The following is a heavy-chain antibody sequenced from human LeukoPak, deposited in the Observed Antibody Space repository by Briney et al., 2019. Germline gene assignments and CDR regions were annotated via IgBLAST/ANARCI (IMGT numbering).Heavy chain of an antibody. CDR3: ASLNIAVAGRDAFDI. D-gene: IGHD6-19*01. CDR2: ISGSGGST. Sequence: GGSLRLSCAASGFTFSSYAMSWVRQAPGKGLEWVSAISGSGGSTYYADSVKGRFTISRDKSKNTLYLQMNSLRAEDTAVYYCASLNIAVAGRDAFDIWGQGTMVTVSS. J-gene: IGHJ3*02. V-gene: IGHV3-23*01. CDR1: GFTFSSYA.